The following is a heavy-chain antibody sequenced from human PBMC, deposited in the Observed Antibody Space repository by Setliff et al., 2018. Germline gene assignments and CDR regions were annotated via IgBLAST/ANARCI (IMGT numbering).Heavy chain of an antibody. D-gene: IGHD1-26*01. CDR3: ARDIPIVGATDY. V-gene: IGHV4-4*07. Sequence: SETLSLTCAVYGDSFSDYYWSWIRQPAGKGLEWVGRLHTSGSTNYNHSLKSRVTISVDTSKNQFSLNLSSVTAADTAVYFCARDIPIVGATDYWGQGILVTVSS. CDR2: LHTSGST. CDR1: GDSFSDYY. J-gene: IGHJ4*02.